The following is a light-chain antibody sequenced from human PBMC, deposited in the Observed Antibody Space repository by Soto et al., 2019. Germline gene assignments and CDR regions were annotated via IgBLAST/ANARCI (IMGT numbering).Light chain of an antibody. CDR3: HQRQYWPPIT. Sequence: EVVLKQSPGTLSLSPGERATLSCRAIQSVSSSYLAWYQEKPGQAPRLLIYGASNRATGIPARFSGSGSGTDFTLTISSLEPEDFAVYYCHQRQYWPPITFGQGTRLEIK. CDR2: GAS. V-gene: IGKV3D-20*02. J-gene: IGKJ5*01. CDR1: QSVSSSY.